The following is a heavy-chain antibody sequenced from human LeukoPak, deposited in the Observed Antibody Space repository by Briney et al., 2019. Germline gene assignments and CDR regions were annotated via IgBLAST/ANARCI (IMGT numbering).Heavy chain of an antibody. D-gene: IGHD2-2*01. CDR3: ARKSVVTAGRKPYDF. J-gene: IGHJ4*02. CDR2: VDHSGRT. CDR1: GGSFSGYY. Sequence: PSETLSLTCAVYGGSFSGYYWSWIRQPPGKGLEWIGEVDHSGRTNSNASLKSRVTLSVDMSKNQFSLRLSSVTAADTAVYYCARKSVVTAGRKPYDFWDQGTLVTVSP. V-gene: IGHV4-34*01.